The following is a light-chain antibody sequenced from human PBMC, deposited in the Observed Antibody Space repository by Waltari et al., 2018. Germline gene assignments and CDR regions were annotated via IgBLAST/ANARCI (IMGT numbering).Light chain of an antibody. J-gene: IGLJ3*02. CDR2: GVY. V-gene: IGLV2-11*01. CDR1: SSDVGAYDY. CDR3: CSHANAIWG. Sequence: SVLTQPRSVSGSPGQAVAISCTGTSSDVGAYDYVSWYQQYPGKAPKVMIYGVYKRPAGFPVRFSGSKSGNTVSLTISELQAEDEADYYCCSHANAIWGFGGVTRLTVL.